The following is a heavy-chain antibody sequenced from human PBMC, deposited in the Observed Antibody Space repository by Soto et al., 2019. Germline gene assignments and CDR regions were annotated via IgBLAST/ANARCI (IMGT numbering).Heavy chain of an antibody. CDR3: ARGLDYYYYGMDV. CDR1: GYTFTGYY. V-gene: IGHV1-2*04. CDR2: TNPNSGGT. J-gene: IGHJ6*02. Sequence: ASVKVSCKASGYTFTGYYMHWVRQAPGQGLEWMGWTNPNSGGTNYAQKFQGWVTMTRDTSISTAYMELSRLRSDDTAVYYCARGLDYYYYGMDVWGQGTTVNVSS.